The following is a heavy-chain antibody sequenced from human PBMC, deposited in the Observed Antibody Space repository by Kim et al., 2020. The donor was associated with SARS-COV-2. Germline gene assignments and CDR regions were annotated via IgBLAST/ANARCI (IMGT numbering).Heavy chain of an antibody. CDR1: GFTFSNYG. CDR3: AKDGGPEPQYYYGSGTDTWLDP. Sequence: GSLRLSCAASGFTFSNYGMHWVRQAPGKGLEWVAGIWYDGSTKYYADSVKGRFAISRDNSNNTLHLQMKSLRAEDTAVYYCAKDGGPEPQYYYGSGTDTWLDPWGQGTLVTVSS. CDR2: IWYDGSTK. D-gene: IGHD3-10*01. V-gene: IGHV3-33*06. J-gene: IGHJ5*02.